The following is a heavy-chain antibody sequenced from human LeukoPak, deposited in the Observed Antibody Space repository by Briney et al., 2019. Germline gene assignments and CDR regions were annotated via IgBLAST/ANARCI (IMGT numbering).Heavy chain of an antibody. D-gene: IGHD2-2*01. CDR2: ISYDGSNK. CDR1: GFTFSSYG. J-gene: IGHJ4*02. V-gene: IGHV3-30*18. CDR3: AKDRFGCSSTSCYSLDY. Sequence: QPGGSLRLSCAASGFTFSSYGMHWVRQAPGKGLEWVAVISYDGSNKYYADSVKGRFTISRDNSKNTLYLQMNSLRAEDTAVYYCAKDRFGCSSTSCYSLDYWGQGTLVTVSS.